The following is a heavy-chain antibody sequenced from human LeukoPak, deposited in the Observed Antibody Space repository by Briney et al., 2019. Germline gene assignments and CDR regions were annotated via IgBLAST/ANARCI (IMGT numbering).Heavy chain of an antibody. J-gene: IGHJ3*02. CDR2: ISSRSSYT. CDR3: AIPYDSSGYYSDAFDI. Sequence: GGSLRLSCAASGFTFRDYYMSWIRQAPGKGLEWGSYISSRSSYTNYADSVKGRFTISRDTAKDSLYLQMNSLRAEDTAVYYCAIPYDSSGYYSDAFDIWGQGTMVTVSS. V-gene: IGHV3-11*03. CDR1: GFTFRDYY. D-gene: IGHD3-22*01.